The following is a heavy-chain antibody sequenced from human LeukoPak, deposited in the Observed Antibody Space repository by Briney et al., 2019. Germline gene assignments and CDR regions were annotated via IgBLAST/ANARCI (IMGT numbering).Heavy chain of an antibody. Sequence: KPSETLSLTCTVSGGSISSYSWSWIRQPPGKGLEWIGYIFYNGNTNYNPSLKSRVTISLDTSKNQFSLKLTSVTAADTAVYYCARTTEGGYTYGYFYYYYMDVWGKGTTVTISS. CDR2: IFYNGNT. CDR1: GGSISSYS. D-gene: IGHD5-18*01. V-gene: IGHV4-59*01. J-gene: IGHJ6*03. CDR3: ARTTEGGYTYGYFYYYYMDV.